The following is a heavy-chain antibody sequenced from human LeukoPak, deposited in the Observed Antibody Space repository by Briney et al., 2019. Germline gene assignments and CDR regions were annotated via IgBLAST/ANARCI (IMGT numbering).Heavy chain of an antibody. Sequence: ASVKVSCKASGYTFTSYAMHWVRQAPGQRLEWMGWINAGNGNTKYSQKFQGRVTITRDTSASTAYMELSSLRSEDTAVYYCARGHLGWLLYRYWGQGTLVTVSS. J-gene: IGHJ4*02. D-gene: IGHD3-3*01. CDR1: GYTFTSYA. V-gene: IGHV1-3*01. CDR2: INAGNGNT. CDR3: ARGHLGWLLYRY.